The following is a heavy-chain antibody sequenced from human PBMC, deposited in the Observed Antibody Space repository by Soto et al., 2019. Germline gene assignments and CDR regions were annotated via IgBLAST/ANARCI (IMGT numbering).Heavy chain of an antibody. CDR2: IWYDGSNK. CDR3: ARPLDGYYYYGMDV. Sequence: GGSLILSCAASGFTFSSYGMHWVRPAPGKGLEWVAVIWYDGSNKYYADSVKGRFTISRDNSKNTLYLQMNSLRAEDTAVYYCARPLDGYYYYGMDVWGQGTTVNVSS. J-gene: IGHJ6*02. CDR1: GFTFSSYG. V-gene: IGHV3-33*01.